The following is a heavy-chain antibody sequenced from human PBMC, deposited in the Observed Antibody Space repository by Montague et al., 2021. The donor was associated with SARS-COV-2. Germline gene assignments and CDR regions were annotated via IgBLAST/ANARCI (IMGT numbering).Heavy chain of an antibody. V-gene: IGHV6-1*01. CDR3: ARIPVGSKYYFDF. J-gene: IGHJ4*02. Sequence: CAISGDSVASNVATWSWIRQTPAIDLEWLGRTYYRSKWYNDYAESVKSRITIDPDTSKHQFSLHLNSVTPEDTAVYYCARIPVGSKYYFDFWGQGTLVTVSS. CDR1: GDSVASNVAT. D-gene: IGHD2-2*01. CDR2: TYYRSKWYN.